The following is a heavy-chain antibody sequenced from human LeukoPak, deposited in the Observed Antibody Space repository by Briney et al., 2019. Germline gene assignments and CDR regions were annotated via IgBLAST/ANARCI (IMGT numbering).Heavy chain of an antibody. CDR2: IYYSGST. CDR3: ARVHCGSTSCHTNNWFDP. D-gene: IGHD2-2*01. Sequence: SETLSLTCTVSGGSISSYYWSWIRQPPGKGLEWIGYIYYSGSTNYNPSLKSRVTISVDTSKNQFSLKLSSVTAADTAVYYCARVHCGSTSCHTNNWFDPWGQGTLVTVSS. J-gene: IGHJ5*02. CDR1: GGSISSYY. V-gene: IGHV4-59*01.